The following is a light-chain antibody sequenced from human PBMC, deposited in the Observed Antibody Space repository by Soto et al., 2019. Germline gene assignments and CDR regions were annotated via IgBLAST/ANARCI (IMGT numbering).Light chain of an antibody. J-gene: IGKJ2*01. CDR1: QSIRSW. Sequence: DIQMTHSPSTLSASVGDRVTITCRASQSIRSWLAWYQQHPGKAPKLLIYRASSLESGVPSRFSGSGSGTEFTLTISSLQPDDVATYYCQQYNSYPYTFGPGTKLEIK. CDR3: QQYNSYPYT. CDR2: RAS. V-gene: IGKV1-5*03.